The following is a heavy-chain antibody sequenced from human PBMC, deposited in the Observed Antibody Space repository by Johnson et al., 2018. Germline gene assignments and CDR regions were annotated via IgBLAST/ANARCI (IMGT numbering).Heavy chain of an antibody. J-gene: IGHJ6*03. D-gene: IGHD3-10*01. Sequence: VQLLESGGGVVQPGRSLRLSCAASGFTFSSYAMHWVRQAPGKGLEWVAVISYDGYNKYYADSVKGRFTSSRDDSKNTAYRQMNSLKTEDTAVYYCTRQQKGREVIYYMDVWGKGTTVTVSS. CDR1: GFTFSSYA. CDR2: ISYDGYNK. CDR3: TRQQKGREVIYYMDV. V-gene: IGHV3-30*04.